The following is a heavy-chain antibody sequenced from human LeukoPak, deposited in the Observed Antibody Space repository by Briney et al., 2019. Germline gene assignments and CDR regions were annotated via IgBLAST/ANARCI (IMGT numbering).Heavy chain of an antibody. D-gene: IGHD2-21*02. Sequence: PGGSLRLSCAASAFTFSNYAMHWVRQAPGKGLEWVAVISYDGSNKYYADSVKGRFTISRDNSKNTLYLQMNSLRPEDTALYYCARVSERLLPSFKWFDPWGQGTLVTVSS. J-gene: IGHJ5*02. CDR3: ARVSERLLPSFKWFDP. CDR2: ISYDGSNK. CDR1: AFTFSNYA. V-gene: IGHV3-30-3*01.